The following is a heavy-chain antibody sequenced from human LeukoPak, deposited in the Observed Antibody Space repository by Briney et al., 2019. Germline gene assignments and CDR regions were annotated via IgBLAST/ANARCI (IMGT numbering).Heavy chain of an antibody. V-gene: IGHV4-34*01. Sequence: GSLRLSCAASGFTFSSYSMNWIRQPPGKGLEWIGEINHSGSTKYKPSLKSRVTISVDTSKNQFSLKLSSVTAADTAVYYCARERIAVAIDAFDIWGQGTMVTVSS. CDR2: INHSGST. D-gene: IGHD6-19*01. CDR3: ARERIAVAIDAFDI. J-gene: IGHJ3*02. CDR1: GFTFSSYS.